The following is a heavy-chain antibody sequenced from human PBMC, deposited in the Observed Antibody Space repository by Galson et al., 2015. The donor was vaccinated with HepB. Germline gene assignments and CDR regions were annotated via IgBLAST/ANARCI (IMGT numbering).Heavy chain of an antibody. V-gene: IGHV3-7*03. CDR3: ARSTYITSHHGDY. CDR1: GFTFSNNW. Sequence: SLRLSCAPSGFTFSNNWMTWVRQAPGKGLEWVATIKQDGSEKNYVDSVKGRFTISRDNAKNSLYLQMSSLRAEDTALYYCARSTYITSHHGDYWGQGTLVTVSS. J-gene: IGHJ4*02. D-gene: IGHD2-2*01. CDR2: IKQDGSEK.